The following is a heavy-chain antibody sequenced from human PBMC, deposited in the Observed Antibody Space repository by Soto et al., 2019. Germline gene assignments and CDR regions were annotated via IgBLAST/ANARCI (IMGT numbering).Heavy chain of an antibody. D-gene: IGHD6-6*01. CDR3: ARGSSIAGLYYGMDV. CDR2: NYYSGIT. Sequence: QVQLQESGPGLVKPSQTLSLTCTVSGGSISSGGYYWTWIRQHPGKGLEWIGYNYYSGITYDNPSLKSRVTISLDTSKNQFSMKLSSVTAAETAVYYCARGSSIAGLYYGMDVWGQGTTVTVSS. J-gene: IGHJ6*02. V-gene: IGHV4-31*03. CDR1: GGSISSGGYY.